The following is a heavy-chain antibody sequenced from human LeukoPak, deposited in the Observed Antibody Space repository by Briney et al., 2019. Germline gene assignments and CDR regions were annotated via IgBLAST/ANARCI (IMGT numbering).Heavy chain of an antibody. D-gene: IGHD2-15*01. CDR3: AREGYCSDNNCYFLDY. CDR2: IYYSGST. V-gene: IGHV4-31*03. CDR1: GGSISSGGYY. Sequence: TSETLSLTCTVSGGSISSGGYYWSWIRQHPGKGLEWIGYIYYSGSTYYNPSLKSRLTISVDTSKNQFSLMLSSVTAADTAVYYCAREGYCSDNNCYFLDYWGQGTLVTVSS. J-gene: IGHJ4*02.